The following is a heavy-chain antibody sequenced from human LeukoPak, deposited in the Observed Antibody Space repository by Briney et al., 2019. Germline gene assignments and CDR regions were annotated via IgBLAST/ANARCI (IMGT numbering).Heavy chain of an antibody. V-gene: IGHV4-61*02. CDR2: IYTSGST. D-gene: IGHD5-12*01. J-gene: IGHJ4*02. CDR3: ARQSGEWLRLFDY. Sequence: SETLSLTCTVSGGSISSGSYYWSWIRQPAGKGLEWIGRIYTSGSTNYNPSLKSRVTISVDTSKNQFSLKLSSVTAADTAVYYCARQSGEWLRLFDYWGQGTLVTVSS. CDR1: GGSISSGSYY.